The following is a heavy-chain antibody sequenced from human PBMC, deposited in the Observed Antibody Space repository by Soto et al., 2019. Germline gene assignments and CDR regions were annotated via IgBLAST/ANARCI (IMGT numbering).Heavy chain of an antibody. V-gene: IGHV3-9*01. Sequence: GGSLRLSCAASGFTFDDYAMHWVRQAPGKGLEWVSGISWNSGSIGYADSVKGRFTISRDNAKNSLYLQMNSLRAEDTALYYCAKAPGYCSSTSCPAPFDYWGQGTLVTVSS. CDR2: ISWNSGSI. J-gene: IGHJ4*02. CDR1: GFTFDDYA. D-gene: IGHD2-2*01. CDR3: AKAPGYCSSTSCPAPFDY.